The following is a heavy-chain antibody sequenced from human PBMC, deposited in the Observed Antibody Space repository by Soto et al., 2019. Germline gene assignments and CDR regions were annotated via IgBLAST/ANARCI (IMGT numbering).Heavy chain of an antibody. CDR2: IYYSGST. V-gene: IGHV4-31*03. CDR3: ARQAGAITKHGFDY. Sequence: SETLSLTCTVSGGSISSGGYYWSWIRQHPGKGLEWIGYIYYSGSTYYNPSLKSRVTISVDTSKNQFSLKLSSVTAADTAVYYCARQAGAITKHGFDYWGQGTLVTVSS. D-gene: IGHD1-26*01. J-gene: IGHJ4*02. CDR1: GGSISSGGYY.